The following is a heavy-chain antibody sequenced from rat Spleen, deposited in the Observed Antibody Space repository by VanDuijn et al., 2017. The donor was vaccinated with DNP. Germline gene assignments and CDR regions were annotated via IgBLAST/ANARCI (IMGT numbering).Heavy chain of an antibody. CDR2: ITNSGGSI. J-gene: IGHJ2*01. V-gene: IGHV5-31*01. Sequence: EVQLVESGGGLVQPGRSLKLSCVASGFTFNNYWMSRIRQAPGKGLEWVASITNSGGSIYYPDSVKGRFTLSRDNAQNTLYLQMNSLRSEDTATYYCTRVPTTSGDGYYLDYWGLGVMVTVSS. CDR1: GFTFNNYW. D-gene: IGHD1-1*01. CDR3: TRVPTTSGDGYYLDY.